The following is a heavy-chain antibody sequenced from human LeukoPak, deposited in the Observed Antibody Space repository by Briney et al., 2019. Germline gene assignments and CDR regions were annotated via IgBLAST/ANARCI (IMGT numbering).Heavy chain of an antibody. CDR2: IYPDDSDT. D-gene: IGHD6-6*01. V-gene: IGHV5-51*01. CDR3: ARHGRRRGSYYMDV. J-gene: IGHJ6*03. Sequence: PGASLKISCKGSGSSFTSYWIGWVRRMPGKGLEWMGIIYPDDSDTRYSPSFQGQVTISADKSISTAYLQWSSLKAADTAMYYCARHGRRRGSYYMDVWGKGTTVTVSS. CDR1: GSSFTSYW.